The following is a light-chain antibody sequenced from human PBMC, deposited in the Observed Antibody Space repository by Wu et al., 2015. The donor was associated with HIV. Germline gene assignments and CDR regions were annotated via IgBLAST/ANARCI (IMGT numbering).Light chain of an antibody. CDR2: NAY. CDR1: QTIISRY. Sequence: EIVLTQSPGTLSLSPGERATLSCRASQTIISRYLAWYQQKPGQPPRLLIYNAYDRATGIPARFSGSGSGTDFTLTISSLEPDDFAVYYCQQRSSWPQTFGQGTKLEIK. J-gene: IGKJ2*01. V-gene: IGKV3-11*01. CDR3: QQRSSWPQT.